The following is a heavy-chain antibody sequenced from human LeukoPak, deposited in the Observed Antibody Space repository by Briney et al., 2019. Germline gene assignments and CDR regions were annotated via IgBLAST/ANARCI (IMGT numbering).Heavy chain of an antibody. D-gene: IGHD3-10*01. CDR1: GYTFTSYG. V-gene: IGHV1-18*01. Sequence: ASVKVSCKASGYTFTSYGISRVRQAPGQGLEWMGWISAYNGNTNYAQKLQGRVTMTRDTSISTAYMELSRLRSDDTAVYYCARGGYYGSGSYYRGDYWGQGTLVTVSS. CDR3: ARGGYYGSGSYYRGDY. CDR2: ISAYNGNT. J-gene: IGHJ4*02.